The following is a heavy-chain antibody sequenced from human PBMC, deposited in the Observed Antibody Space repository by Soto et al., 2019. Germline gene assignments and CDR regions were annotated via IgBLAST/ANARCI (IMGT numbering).Heavy chain of an antibody. J-gene: IGHJ4*02. V-gene: IGHV3-23*01. D-gene: IGHD2-2*01. CDR3: ARSGIVLVPAAGPGGY. Sequence: EVQLLESGGGLVQPGGSLRLSCAASGFTFSSYAMSWVRQAPGKGLEWVSAISGSGGSTYYADSVKGRFTISRDNSKNTLDRQINSMRAEDTAVYYCARSGIVLVPAAGPGGYWGQGTLVTVSS. CDR2: ISGSGGST. CDR1: GFTFSSYA.